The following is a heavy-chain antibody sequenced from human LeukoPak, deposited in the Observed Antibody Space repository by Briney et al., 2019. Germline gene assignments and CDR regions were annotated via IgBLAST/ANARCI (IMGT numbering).Heavy chain of an antibody. CDR1: RLTLNSYS. CDR2: ICRSSSYI. D-gene: IGHD3-3*01. J-gene: IGHJ4*02. V-gene: IGHV3-21*01. CDR3: ARDLSFWSGYLLPDFDY. Sequence: GGSLSLSCAASRLTLNSYSMNWVRQAPGEALEWVSSICRSSSYIYYADSVKGRLPISRDNAKNSLYLQMNSLRDEDTAVYYCARDLSFWSGYLLPDFDYWGQGTLVTVSS.